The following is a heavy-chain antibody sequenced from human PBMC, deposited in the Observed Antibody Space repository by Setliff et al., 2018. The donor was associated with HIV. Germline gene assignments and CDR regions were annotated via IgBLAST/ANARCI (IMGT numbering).Heavy chain of an antibody. CDR2: TNPMLGTP. Sequence: ASVKVSCKASGGTFSSYAISWVRQAPGQGLEWMGGTNPMLGTPNYAQKFQGRVTITTDGSASTVYMELRGLRSEDTAVYYCARDRTYYYGTDVWGQGTTVTV. CDR1: GGTFSSYA. V-gene: IGHV1-69*05. D-gene: IGHD1-1*01. CDR3: ARDRTYYYGTDV. J-gene: IGHJ6*02.